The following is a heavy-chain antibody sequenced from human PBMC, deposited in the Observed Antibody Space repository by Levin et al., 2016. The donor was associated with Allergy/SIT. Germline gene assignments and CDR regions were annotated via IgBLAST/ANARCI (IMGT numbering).Heavy chain of an antibody. J-gene: IGHJ4*02. CDR2: ISSSGSTI. V-gene: IGHV3-11*01. D-gene: IGHD6-19*01. CDR3: ARDRRQPRGQWLVQAFDY. Sequence: RQAPGKGLEWVSYISSSGSTIYYADSVKGRFTISRDNAKNSLYLQMNSLRAEDTAVYYCARDRRQPRGQWLVQAFDYWGQGTLVTVSS.